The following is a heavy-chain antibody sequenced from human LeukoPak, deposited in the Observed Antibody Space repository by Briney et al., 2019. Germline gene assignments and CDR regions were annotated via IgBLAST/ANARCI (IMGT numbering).Heavy chain of an antibody. CDR3: ARNRPYSSDTFDY. CDR1: GYTFTGYY. V-gene: IGHV1-2*02. J-gene: IGHJ4*02. Sequence: ASVKVSCKASGYTFTGYYMHWVRQAPGQGLEWMGWINPNSGGTNYVQKFQGRVTMTRDTSISTAYMEVSRLRSDDTAVYYCARNRPYSSDTFDYWGQGTLVTVSS. CDR2: INPNSGGT. D-gene: IGHD6-25*01.